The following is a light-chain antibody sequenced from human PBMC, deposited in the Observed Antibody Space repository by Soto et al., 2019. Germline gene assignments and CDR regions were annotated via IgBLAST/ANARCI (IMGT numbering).Light chain of an antibody. CDR3: QQSYSTLALT. J-gene: IGKJ4*01. V-gene: IGKV1-39*01. Sequence: DIQMTQSPSSLSASVGDRVTITCRASQSISSYLNWYQQKPGKAPKLLIYAASSLQSWVPSRFSGSGSGTDCTLTISCLQPEDFATCYCQQSYSTLALTFGGGTKVEIK. CDR1: QSISSY. CDR2: AAS.